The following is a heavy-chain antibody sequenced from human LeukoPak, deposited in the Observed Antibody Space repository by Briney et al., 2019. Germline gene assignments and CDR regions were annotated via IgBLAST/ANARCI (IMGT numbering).Heavy chain of an antibody. J-gene: IGHJ5*02. CDR3: ARGVRYGSGSYRAKNWFDP. Sequence: PSETLSLTCAVYGGSFSGYYWSWIRQPPGKGLEWIGEINHSGSTNYNPSLKSRVTISVDTSKNQISLKLSSVTAADTAVYYCARGVRYGSGSYRAKNWFDPWGQGTLVTVSS. CDR2: INHSGST. CDR1: GGSFSGYY. V-gene: IGHV4-34*01. D-gene: IGHD3-10*01.